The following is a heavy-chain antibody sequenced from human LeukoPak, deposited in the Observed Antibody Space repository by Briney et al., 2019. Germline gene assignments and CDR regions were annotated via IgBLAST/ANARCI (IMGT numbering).Heavy chain of an antibody. V-gene: IGHV3-73*01. Sequence: GGSLRLSCAASGFIFSGSAMHWVRQAPGQGLEWVGRIRSKASNYATEYAASVKGRFTISRDDAKHTVYLQLNSLKIEDTAVYFCIRGGINGYRFDYWGQGALVTVAS. D-gene: IGHD1-14*01. CDR2: IRSKASNYAT. J-gene: IGHJ4*02. CDR3: IRGGINGYRFDY. CDR1: GFIFSGSA.